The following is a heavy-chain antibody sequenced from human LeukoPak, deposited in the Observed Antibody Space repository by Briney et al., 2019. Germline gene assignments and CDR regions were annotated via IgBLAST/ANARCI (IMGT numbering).Heavy chain of an antibody. CDR3: AKDPMVRVREPLFDY. D-gene: IGHD3-10*01. V-gene: IGHV3-23*01. Sequence: GGSLRLSCAASGFTFSSYAMSWVRQAPGKGLEWVSAICGSGGSTHYADSVKGRFPISRDNSKNTLYLQMNSPRAEDTAVYYCAKDPMVRVREPLFDYWGQGTLVTVSS. CDR2: ICGSGGST. CDR1: GFTFSSYA. J-gene: IGHJ4*02.